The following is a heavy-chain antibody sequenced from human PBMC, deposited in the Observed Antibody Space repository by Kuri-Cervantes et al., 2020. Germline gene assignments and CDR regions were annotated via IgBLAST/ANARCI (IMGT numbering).Heavy chain of an antibody. V-gene: IGHV1-69*13. CDR3: ARDRLELGYTIGQTDY. Sequence: SVKVSCKASGGTFSSYAISWVRQAPGQGLEWMGGIIPIFGTANYAQKFQGRVTITADESTSTAYMELSSLRSEDTAVYYCARDRLELGYTIGQTDYWGQGTLVTVSS. CDR1: GGTFSSYA. J-gene: IGHJ4*02. CDR2: IIPIFGTA. D-gene: IGHD1-7*01.